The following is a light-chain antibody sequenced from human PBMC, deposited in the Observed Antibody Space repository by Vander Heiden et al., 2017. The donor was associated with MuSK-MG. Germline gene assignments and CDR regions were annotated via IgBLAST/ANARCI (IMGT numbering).Light chain of an antibody. J-gene: IGLJ2*01. CDR2: GNN. V-gene: IGLV1-40*01. Sequence: QSVLTQPPSVSGAPGQRVTISCTGSSSNIGAGYGVHWYQHLPGTAPNLLIYGNNNRPSGVPDRFSGSKSGTSVSLAITGLQADDEADDYCQSYDSSLSGYVVFGGGTKLTVL. CDR1: SSNIGAGYG. CDR3: QSYDSSLSGYVV.